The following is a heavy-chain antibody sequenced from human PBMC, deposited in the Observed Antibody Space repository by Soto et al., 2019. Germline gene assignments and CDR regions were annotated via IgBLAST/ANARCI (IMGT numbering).Heavy chain of an antibody. D-gene: IGHD2-15*01. Sequence: QVQLQESGPGLVKPSETLSLTCTVSGGSISSYYWSWIRQPPGEGLEWLGYIYYSWSTNYNPSLKSRVTIAVDKSKNQFSLKLSSVTAADTAVYYCASHRGYCSGGSCYSSYYYGMAVWGQGTTVTVSS. V-gene: IGHV4-59*01. CDR3: ASHRGYCSGGSCYSSYYYGMAV. CDR2: IYYSWST. J-gene: IGHJ6*02. CDR1: GGSISSYY.